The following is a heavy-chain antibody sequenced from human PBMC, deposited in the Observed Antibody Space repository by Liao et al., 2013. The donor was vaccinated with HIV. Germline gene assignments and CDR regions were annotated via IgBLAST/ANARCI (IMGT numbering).Heavy chain of an antibody. CDR3: AREYSNRPSHWYFDL. Sequence: QVQLQQWGAGLLKPSETLSLTCAVYGGSFSGYYWSWIRQPPGKGLEWIGEINHSGSTNYNPSLKSRVTISVDTSKNQFSLKLKSVTAADTAVYYCAREYSNRPSHWYFDLWGRGTLVTVSS. V-gene: IGHV4-34*01. CDR1: GGSFSGYY. J-gene: IGHJ2*01. D-gene: IGHD5-18*01. CDR2: INHSGST.